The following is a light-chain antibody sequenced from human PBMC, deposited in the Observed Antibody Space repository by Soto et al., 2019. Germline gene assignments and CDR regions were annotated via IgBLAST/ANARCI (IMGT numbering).Light chain of an antibody. V-gene: IGLV3-21*04. CDR1: NIGTKG. J-gene: IGLJ2*01. CDR3: QVWDTSSDPVV. Sequence: SYELTQPPSVSVAPGKTARITCGGNNIGTKGVHWYQQRPGQAPVLVISYNTDRPSGIPERFSGSNSENTATLTISRVEAGDEADYFCQVWDTSSDPVVFGGGTKLTVL. CDR2: YNT.